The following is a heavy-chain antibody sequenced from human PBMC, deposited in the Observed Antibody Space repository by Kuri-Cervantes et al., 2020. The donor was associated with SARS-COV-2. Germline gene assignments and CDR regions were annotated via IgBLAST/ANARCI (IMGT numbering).Heavy chain of an antibody. CDR3: ARNEVTQWLVRY. CDR1: GFTFSDYN. V-gene: IGHV3-21*01. J-gene: IGHJ4*02. CDR2: ISSSSSYI. Sequence: GESLKISCAASGFTFSDYNMNWVRQAPRKGLEWVSSISSSSSYIYYADSVKGRFTISRDNAKNSLYLQMNSLRAEDTAVYYCARNEVTQWLVRYWGQGTLVTVSS. D-gene: IGHD6-19*01.